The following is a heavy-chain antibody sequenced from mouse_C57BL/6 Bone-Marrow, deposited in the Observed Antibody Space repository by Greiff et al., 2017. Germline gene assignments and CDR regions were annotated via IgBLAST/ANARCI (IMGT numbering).Heavy chain of an antibody. CDR3: TPFYYGSGYWYFDV. CDR2: IDPENGDT. D-gene: IGHD1-1*01. J-gene: IGHJ1*03. Sequence: EVKLQESGAELVRPGASVKLSCTASGFNIKDDYMHWVKQRPEQGLEWIGWIDPENGDTEYASKFQGKATITADTSSNTAYLQLSSLTSEDTAVYYCTPFYYGSGYWYFDVWGTGTTVTVSS. CDR1: GFNIKDDY. V-gene: IGHV14-4*01.